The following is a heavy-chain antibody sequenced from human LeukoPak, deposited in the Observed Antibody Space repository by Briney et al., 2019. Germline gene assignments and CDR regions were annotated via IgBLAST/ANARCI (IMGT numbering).Heavy chain of an antibody. CDR2: ISSSSSYI. V-gene: IGHV3-21*01. Sequence: PGGSLRLSCAASGFTFSSYSMNWVRQAPGKGLEWVSSISSSSSYIYYADSVKGRFTISRDNAKNSLYLQMNSLGAEDTAVYFCARVDTAMGSLDYWGQGILVTVSS. CDR3: ARVDTAMGSLDY. D-gene: IGHD5-18*01. CDR1: GFTFSSYS. J-gene: IGHJ4*02.